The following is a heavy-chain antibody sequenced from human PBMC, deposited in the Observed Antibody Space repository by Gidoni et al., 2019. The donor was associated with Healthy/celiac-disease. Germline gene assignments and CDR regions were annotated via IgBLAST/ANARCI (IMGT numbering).Heavy chain of an antibody. CDR3: ASSAYNWNSLVRDNPSGGLEFDY. CDR1: GGSISSGGYY. CDR2: IYYSGST. V-gene: IGHV4-31*03. D-gene: IGHD1-7*01. Sequence: QVQLQESGPGLVKPSQTLSLTCTVSGGSISSGGYYWSWIRQHPGKGLEWIGYIYYSGSTYYNPSLKSRVTISVDTSKNQFSLKLSSVTAADTAVYYCASSAYNWNSLVRDNPSGGLEFDYWGQGTLVTVSS. J-gene: IGHJ4*02.